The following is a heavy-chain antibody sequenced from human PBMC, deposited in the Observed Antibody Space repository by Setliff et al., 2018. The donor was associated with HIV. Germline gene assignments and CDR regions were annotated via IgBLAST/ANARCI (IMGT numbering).Heavy chain of an antibody. J-gene: IGHJ5*02. Sequence: SETLSLTCTVSGGSISSSGNYWGWIRQPPGKGLEWIGNIYYSGSTYYNPSLKSRVTISVDMSKNQFSLRLTSVTAADTAMYYCARHDFWSGYHNWFDPWGQGTLVTVSS. V-gene: IGHV4-39*01. D-gene: IGHD3-3*01. CDR1: GGSISSSGNY. CDR2: IYYSGST. CDR3: ARHDFWSGYHNWFDP.